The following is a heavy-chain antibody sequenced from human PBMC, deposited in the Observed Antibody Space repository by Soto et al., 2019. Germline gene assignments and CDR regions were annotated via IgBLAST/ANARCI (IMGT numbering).Heavy chain of an antibody. CDR3: VRSVVHQWLVHDAFDI. V-gene: IGHV4-59*01. Sequence: QVQLQESGPGLLKPSETLSLTCTVSGGSISSSYWSWIRQPPGKGLEWIAYVYYSGTTNYNPSLESRVTISIDTSTNQFSLRLTSVTAADTAVYYCVRSVVHQWLVHDAFDIWGQGTLVTVSS. CDR2: VYYSGTT. D-gene: IGHD6-19*01. J-gene: IGHJ3*02. CDR1: GGSISSSY.